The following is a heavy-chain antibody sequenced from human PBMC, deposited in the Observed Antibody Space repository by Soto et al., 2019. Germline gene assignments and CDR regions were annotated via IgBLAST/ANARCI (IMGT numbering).Heavy chain of an antibody. CDR2: IRSKADSYAT. J-gene: IGHJ4*02. V-gene: IGHV3-73*01. D-gene: IGHD2-2*01. Sequence: GGSLRLSCAASGFTFSGSHMHWVRQASGKGLEWVGHIRSKADSYATAYAASVRGRFIISRDDSKNTAYLQMNSLKTEDTAVYYCSRQTVSCHDYWGQGILVTVSS. CDR3: SRQTVSCHDY. CDR1: GFTFSGSH.